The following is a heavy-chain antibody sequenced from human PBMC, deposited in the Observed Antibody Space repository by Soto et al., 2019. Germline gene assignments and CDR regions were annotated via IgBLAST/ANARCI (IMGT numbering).Heavy chain of an antibody. CDR1: GFTFSSYA. V-gene: IGHV3-23*01. CDR3: AKDAPGYCSGGSCYGGY. CDR2: ISGSGGST. Sequence: GGSLRLSCAASGFTFSSYAMSWVRQAPGKGLEWVSAISGSGGSTYYADSVKGRFTISRDNSKNTLYLQMNSLRAEDTAVYYCAKDAPGYCSGGSCYGGYWGQGTLVTVSS. D-gene: IGHD2-15*01. J-gene: IGHJ4*02.